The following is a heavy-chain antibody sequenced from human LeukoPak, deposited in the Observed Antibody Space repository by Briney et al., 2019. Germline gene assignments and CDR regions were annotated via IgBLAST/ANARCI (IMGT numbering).Heavy chain of an antibody. Sequence: SETLSLTCSVSGGSISHYYWSWIRQPPGKGLEWIGYIYYSGSTYYNPSLKSRVTISVDTSKNQFSLKLSSVTAADTAVYYCAREGSRYYDSSGYFEKYFDYWGQGTLVTVSS. D-gene: IGHD3-22*01. V-gene: IGHV4-59*06. CDR3: AREGSRYYDSSGYFEKYFDY. J-gene: IGHJ4*02. CDR1: GGSISHYY. CDR2: IYYSGST.